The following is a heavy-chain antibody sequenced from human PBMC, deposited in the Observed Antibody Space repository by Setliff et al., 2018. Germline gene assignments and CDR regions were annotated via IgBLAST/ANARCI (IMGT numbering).Heavy chain of an antibody. D-gene: IGHD4-17*01. Sequence: ASVKVSCKASGYTFTSYDINWVRQATGQRLEWMGWINAGNGNTKYSQKFQGRVTITRDTSASTAYMELSSLRSEDTAVYYCARYDSYGDKYYFDYWGQGTLVTVSS. V-gene: IGHV1-3*01. J-gene: IGHJ4*02. CDR2: INAGNGNT. CDR3: ARYDSYGDKYYFDY. CDR1: GYTFTSYD.